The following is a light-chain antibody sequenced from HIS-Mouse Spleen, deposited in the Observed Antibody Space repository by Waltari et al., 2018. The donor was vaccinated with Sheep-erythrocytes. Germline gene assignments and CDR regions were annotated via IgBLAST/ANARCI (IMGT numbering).Light chain of an antibody. J-gene: IGLJ3*02. CDR2: EGS. Sequence: QSALTQPASVSGSPGQSITISCTGTSSAAGSYNLFSWYQQHPGKAPKLMIYEGSKRPSGVSNRFSGSKSGNTASLTISGLQAEDEADYYCCSYAGSSTPWVFGGGTKLTVL. CDR1: SSAAGSYNL. V-gene: IGLV2-23*01. CDR3: CSYAGSSTPWV.